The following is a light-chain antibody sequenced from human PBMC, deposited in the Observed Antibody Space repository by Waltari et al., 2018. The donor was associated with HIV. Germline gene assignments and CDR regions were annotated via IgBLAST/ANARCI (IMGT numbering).Light chain of an antibody. J-gene: IGLJ3*02. CDR3: QTWGTGIWV. CDR1: SGHSSYA. CDR2: LNSDGSH. Sequence: QLVLTQSPSASASLGASVKLTCTLSSGHSSYAIAWHQQQPEKGPRYLMKLNSDGSHSKGDGIPDRFSGSSSGAERSLTISSLQSEDEADYYGQTWGTGIWVFGGGTMLTVL. V-gene: IGLV4-69*01.